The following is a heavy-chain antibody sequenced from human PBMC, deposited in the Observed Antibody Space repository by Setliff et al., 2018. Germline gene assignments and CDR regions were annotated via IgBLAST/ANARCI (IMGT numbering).Heavy chain of an antibody. Sequence: PGGSLRLSCAASGFTVSSNYMSWVRQAPGKGLEWISVISSNGGSTYYADSVKGRFTISRDNSKNTLYLQMGSLRAEDMAVYYCARDGDSSGWYAGGEFDYWGQGTLVTVSS. CDR2: ISSNGGST. J-gene: IGHJ4*02. V-gene: IGHV3-64*02. CDR3: ARDGDSSGWYAGGEFDY. D-gene: IGHD6-19*01. CDR1: GFTVSSNY.